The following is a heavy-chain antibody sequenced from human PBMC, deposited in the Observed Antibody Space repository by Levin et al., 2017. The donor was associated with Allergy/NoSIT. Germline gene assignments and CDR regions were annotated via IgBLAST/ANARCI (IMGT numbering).Heavy chain of an antibody. J-gene: IGHJ5*02. V-gene: IGHV4-39*01. D-gene: IGHD6-13*01. CDR1: GGSISSDSHY. CDR2: IYFTGST. CDR3: ARRIAGEYNWFDP. Sequence: SETLSLTCNVSGGSISSDSHYWSWIRQPPGKGLEWIGNIYFTGSTKYKSSLKSRVTISVDTSKNQFSLKLSSVTAADTAVYYGARRIAGEYNWFDPWGQGTLVTVSS.